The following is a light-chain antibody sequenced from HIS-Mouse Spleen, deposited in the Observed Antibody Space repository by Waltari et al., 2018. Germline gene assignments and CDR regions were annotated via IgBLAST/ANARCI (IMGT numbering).Light chain of an antibody. CDR2: DDS. CDR1: HLPKKY. V-gene: IGLV3-10*01. Sequence: SSELTQPPSVSVSPGQTARMPCSGDHLPKKYAYWYQQKSGQAPVLVIYDDSKRPPGTPERFSGSSSGTMATLTISGAQVEDEADYYCYSTDSSGNHRVFGGGTKLTVL. CDR3: YSTDSSGNHRV. J-gene: IGLJ2*01.